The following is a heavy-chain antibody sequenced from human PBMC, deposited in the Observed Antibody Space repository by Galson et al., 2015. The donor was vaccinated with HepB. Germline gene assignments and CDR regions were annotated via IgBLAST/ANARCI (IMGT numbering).Heavy chain of an antibody. CDR1: GFTFGDYS. D-gene: IGHD2-21*02. CDR2: IRSKAYGGTT. V-gene: IGHV3-49*04. J-gene: IGHJ3*02. Sequence: SLRLSCAASGFTFGDYSLTWVRQAPGKGLEWVGFIRSKAYGGTTEYAASVKGRFTISRDDSKSIAYLQMNSLKTEDTAVFDCRGNCDGDCYPAIWGQGTMVTVSS. CDR3: RGNCDGDCYPAI.